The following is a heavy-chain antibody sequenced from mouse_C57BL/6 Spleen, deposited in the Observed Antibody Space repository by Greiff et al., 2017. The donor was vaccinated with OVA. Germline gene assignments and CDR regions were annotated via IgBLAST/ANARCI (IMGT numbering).Heavy chain of an antibody. J-gene: IGHJ3*01. D-gene: IGHD1-1*01. V-gene: IGHV5-6*01. CDR1: GFTFSSYG. CDR3: ARQGDYGSSYVFAY. Sequence: EVQLVESGGDLVKPGGSLKLSCAASGFTFSSYGMSWVRQTPDKRLEWVATISSGGSYTYYPDSVKGRFTISRDNAKNTLYLQMSSLKSEDTAMYYCARQGDYGSSYVFAYWGQGTLVTVSA. CDR2: ISSGGSYT.